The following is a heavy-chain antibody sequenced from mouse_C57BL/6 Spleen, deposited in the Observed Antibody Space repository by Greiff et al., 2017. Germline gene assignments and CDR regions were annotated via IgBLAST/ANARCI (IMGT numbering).Heavy chain of an antibody. D-gene: IGHD2-5*01. V-gene: IGHV1-69*01. CDR2: IDPSDSYT. CDR3: ARYYSNLYAMDY. Sequence: QVQLKQPGAELVMPGASVKLSCKASGYTFTSYWMHWVKQRPGQGLEWIGEIDPSDSYTNYNQKFKGKSTLTVDKSSSTAYMQLSSLTSEYSAVYYCARYYSNLYAMDYWGQGTSVTVSS. CDR1: GYTFTSYW. J-gene: IGHJ4*01.